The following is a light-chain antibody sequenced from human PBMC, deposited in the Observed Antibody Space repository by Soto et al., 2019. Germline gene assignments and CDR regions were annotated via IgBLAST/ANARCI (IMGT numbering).Light chain of an antibody. CDR3: QQRSDSTLT. CDR1: QSVTSY. V-gene: IGKV3-11*01. Sequence: EIVLTQSPATLSLSPGERPTLSFRASQSVTSYLAWYQQKPGQAPRLLIYDVSNRESGILARFSGSGAETEFTLTISSLEPEDVAVDYCQQRSDSTLTFGQGTRLEIK. J-gene: IGKJ5*01. CDR2: DVS.